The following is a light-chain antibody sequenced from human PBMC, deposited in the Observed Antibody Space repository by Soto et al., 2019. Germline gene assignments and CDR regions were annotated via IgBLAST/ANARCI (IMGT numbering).Light chain of an antibody. CDR1: QNIYSN. CDR2: AAS. J-gene: IGKJ5*01. CDR3: QQYNNWPPIT. Sequence: IVMTQSPATLSVSPGERATLSCRASQNIYSNVAWYQQRPGQAPRLLIYAASTRATGIPARFRGSGSGTEFTLTIISLQSEDFAVYYCQQYNNWPPITFGQGTRLEIK. V-gene: IGKV3-15*01.